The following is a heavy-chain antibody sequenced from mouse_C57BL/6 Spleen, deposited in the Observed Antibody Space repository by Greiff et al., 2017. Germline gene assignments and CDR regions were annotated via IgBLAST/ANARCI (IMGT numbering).Heavy chain of an antibody. Sequence: QVQLQQSGPELVKPGASVKISCKASGYAFSSSWMNWVKQRPGKGLEWIGRIYPGDGDTNYNGKFKVKATLTADKSSSTAYMQLSSLTAEDSAVYFCARTGDDYPWLAYWGQGTLVTVSA. CDR1: GYAFSSSW. V-gene: IGHV1-82*01. J-gene: IGHJ3*01. CDR2: IYPGDGDT. D-gene: IGHD2-4*01. CDR3: ARTGDDYPWLAY.